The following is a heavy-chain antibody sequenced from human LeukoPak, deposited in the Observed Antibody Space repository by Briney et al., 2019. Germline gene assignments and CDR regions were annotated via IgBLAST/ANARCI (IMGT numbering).Heavy chain of an antibody. J-gene: IGHJ4*02. CDR1: GYSFTSYW. D-gene: IGHD5-18*01. V-gene: IGHV5-51*01. CDR3: ARQIRGYSYGYYFDY. CDR2: IYPGDSDT. Sequence: GESLKISCKGSGYSFTSYWIGWVRQMPGKGLEWMGIIYPGDSDTSYSPSFQGQVTISADKSISTAYLQWSSLKASDTAMYYCARQIRGYSYGYYFDYWGQGTLVTVSS.